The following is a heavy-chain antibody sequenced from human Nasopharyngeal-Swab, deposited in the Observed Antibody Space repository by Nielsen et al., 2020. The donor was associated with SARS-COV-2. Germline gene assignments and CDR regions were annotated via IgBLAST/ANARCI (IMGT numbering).Heavy chain of an antibody. CDR1: GFTFSSYA. D-gene: IGHD3-9*01. J-gene: IGHJ6*03. CDR2: ISSSSSYI. Sequence: GGSLRLSCAASGFTFSSYAMNWVRQAPGKGLEWVSSISSSSSYIYYADSVKGRFTISRDNAKNSLYLQMNSLRAEDTAVYYCARDQPPYDTLTAYYYYMDVWGKGTTVTVSS. CDR3: ARDQPPYDTLTAYYYYMDV. V-gene: IGHV3-21*01.